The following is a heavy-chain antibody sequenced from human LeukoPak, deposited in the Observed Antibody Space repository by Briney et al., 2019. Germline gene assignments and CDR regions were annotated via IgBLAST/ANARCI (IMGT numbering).Heavy chain of an antibody. J-gene: IGHJ4*02. CDR3: ATLPRPYYYDSSPLDY. Sequence: GGSLRLSCAASGFPFSSFWMSWVRPAPGKGLGWVANIKQDGSEKYYVVSVKGRFTISRDNAKNSLYLQMNSLRAEDTAVYYCATLPRPYYYDSSPLDYWGQGTLVTVSS. CDR2: IKQDGSEK. D-gene: IGHD3-22*01. V-gene: IGHV3-7*01. CDR1: GFPFSSFW.